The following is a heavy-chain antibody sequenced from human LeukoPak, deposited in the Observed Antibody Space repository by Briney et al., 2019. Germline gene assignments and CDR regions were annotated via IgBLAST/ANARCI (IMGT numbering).Heavy chain of an antibody. Sequence: GGSLRLSCAASGFTFSSYWMSWVRQAPGKGLERVANIKQDGSEKYYVDSVKGRFAISRDNAKNSLYLQMNSLRAEDTAVYYCASGSDYYYYYGMDVWGQGTTVTVSS. CDR1: GFTFSSYW. CDR2: IKQDGSEK. J-gene: IGHJ6*02. V-gene: IGHV3-7*01. CDR3: ASGSDYYYYYGMDV.